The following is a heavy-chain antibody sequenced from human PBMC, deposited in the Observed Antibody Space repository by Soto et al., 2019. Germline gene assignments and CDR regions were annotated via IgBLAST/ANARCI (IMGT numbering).Heavy chain of an antibody. CDR3: ARDRRHYYDSSGYYYALDY. Sequence: SVKVSCKASGGTFSSYAISWVRQAPGRGLEWMGGIIPIFGTANYAQKFQGRVTITADESTSTAYMELSSLRSEDTAVYYCARDRRHYYDSSGYYYALDYWGQGTLVTVSS. CDR2: IIPIFGTA. CDR1: GGTFSSYA. D-gene: IGHD3-22*01. J-gene: IGHJ4*02. V-gene: IGHV1-69*13.